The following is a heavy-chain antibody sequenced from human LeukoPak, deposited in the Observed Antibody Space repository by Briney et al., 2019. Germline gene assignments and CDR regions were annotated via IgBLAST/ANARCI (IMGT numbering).Heavy chain of an antibody. J-gene: IGHJ4*02. Sequence: ASVKVSCKASGYTFTSYDINWVRQATGQGLEWMGWMNPNSGNTGYAQKFQGRVTMTRNTSISTAYMELSSLRAEDTAVYYCAKDGLGRWLQLTRVSDYWGQGTLVTVSS. D-gene: IGHD5-24*01. CDR1: GYTFTSYD. V-gene: IGHV1-8*01. CDR2: MNPNSGNT. CDR3: AKDGLGRWLQLTRVSDY.